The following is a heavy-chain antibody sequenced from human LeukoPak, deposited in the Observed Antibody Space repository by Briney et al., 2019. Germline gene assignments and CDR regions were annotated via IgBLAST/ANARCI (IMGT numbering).Heavy chain of an antibody. J-gene: IGHJ3*02. CDR2: IYYSGST. CDR1: GGSISSYY. V-gene: IGHV4-59*01. CDR3: ARAAPWFGEFDAFDI. D-gene: IGHD3-10*01. Sequence: SETLSLTCTVSGGSISSYYWSWIRQPPGKGLEWIRYIYYSGSTNYNPSLKSRVTISVDTSKNQFSLKLSSVTAADTAVYYCARAAPWFGEFDAFDIWGQGTMVTVSS.